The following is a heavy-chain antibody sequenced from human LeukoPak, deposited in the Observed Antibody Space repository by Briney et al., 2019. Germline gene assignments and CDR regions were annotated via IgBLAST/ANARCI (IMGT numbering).Heavy chain of an antibody. V-gene: IGHV3-11*01. D-gene: IGHD6-13*01. CDR3: ARVGVIAAAGTYDY. J-gene: IGHJ4*02. CDR2: MRGSGDTI. Sequence: TGGSLRLSCAASGFTFSDYFMTWIRQAPGNGLEWIAHMRGSGDTISYADSVRGRFTISRDNVKNSLYLQMNSLRAEDTAVYYCARVGVIAAAGTYDYWGQETPVTVSS. CDR1: GFTFSDYF.